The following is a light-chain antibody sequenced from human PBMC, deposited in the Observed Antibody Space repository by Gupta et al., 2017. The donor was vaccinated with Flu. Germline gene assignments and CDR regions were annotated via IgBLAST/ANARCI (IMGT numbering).Light chain of an antibody. Sequence: GDRVTITCQASQGIRNYLNWYQQRPGKAPKLLIYDVFNLEIGVPSRFSGSGSGTDFTFTISSLQPEDIATYYCLQYDIDPFTFGQGTKLEIK. CDR2: DVF. CDR1: QGIRNY. J-gene: IGKJ2*01. V-gene: IGKV1-33*01. CDR3: LQYDIDPFT.